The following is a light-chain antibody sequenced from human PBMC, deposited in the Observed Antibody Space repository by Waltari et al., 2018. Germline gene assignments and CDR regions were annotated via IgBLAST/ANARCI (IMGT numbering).Light chain of an antibody. J-gene: IGLJ2*01. CDR1: KLGDKY. Sequence: SYQLTQPPSVSVSSGQTASITCSGDKLGDKYVCWYQQKPGQSPVLVIYQDIKRPSGIPERIPGSNSGNTATLTISGTQAMDEADYYCQTWDSSFVIFGGGTKLTVL. V-gene: IGLV3-1*01. CDR3: QTWDSSFVI. CDR2: QDI.